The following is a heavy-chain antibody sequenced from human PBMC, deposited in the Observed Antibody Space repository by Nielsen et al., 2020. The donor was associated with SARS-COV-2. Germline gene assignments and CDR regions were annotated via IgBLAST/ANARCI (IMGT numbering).Heavy chain of an antibody. Sequence: GESLKISCAASGFSLTRNGMHWVRQSPGKGLEWVSFISFDGTNKYHADSVKGRFTISRDTSTNTLFLQMSSLRPEDTAIYYCAKDMLVSYSAFGWGVLESWGQGTLVTVSS. CDR3: AKDMLVSYSAFGWGVLES. CDR2: ISFDGTNK. CDR1: GFSLTRNG. J-gene: IGHJ5*02. V-gene: IGHV3-30*02. D-gene: IGHD3-16*01.